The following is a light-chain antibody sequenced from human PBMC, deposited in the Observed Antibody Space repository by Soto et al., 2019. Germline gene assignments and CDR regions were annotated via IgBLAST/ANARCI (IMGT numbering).Light chain of an antibody. V-gene: IGKV3-20*01. CDR1: QTVLNNY. CDR3: QQYGSSPTT. CDR2: GAS. J-gene: IGKJ1*01. Sequence: DMVLTQSPGTLSLSPGERATLSCRASQTVLNNYLTWYQQKPGQAPRRLIFGASFRATGIPDRFSGSGSGTDFTLTISRLEPEDFAVYYCQQYGSSPTTFGQGTKVDIK.